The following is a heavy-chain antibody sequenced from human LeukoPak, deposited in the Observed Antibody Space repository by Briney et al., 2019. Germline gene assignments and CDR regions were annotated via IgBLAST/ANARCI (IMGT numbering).Heavy chain of an antibody. J-gene: IGHJ6*03. CDR1: GGSFSGYY. CDR3: ARDGTNDWGYYYYYMDV. Sequence: NPSETLSLTCAVYGGSFSGYYWSWIRQPPGKGLEWIGEINNSGSTNYNPSLKRRVTISVDTSKNQFSLQLNSVTPEDTAVYYCARDGTNDWGYYYYYMDVWGKGTTVTISS. CDR2: INNSGST. V-gene: IGHV4-34*01. D-gene: IGHD3-16*01.